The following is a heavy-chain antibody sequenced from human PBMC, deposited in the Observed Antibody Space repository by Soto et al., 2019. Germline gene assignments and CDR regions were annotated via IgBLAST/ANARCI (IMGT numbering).Heavy chain of an antibody. J-gene: IGHJ6*02. Sequence: ASVKVSCKASGYTFTGYYMHWVRQAPGQGLEWMGWINPNSGGTNYAQKFQGRVTMTRDTSISTAYMELSRLRSDDTAVYYCATDAMVRGVSVYAMDVWGQGTTVTVSS. CDR2: INPNSGGT. V-gene: IGHV1-2*02. D-gene: IGHD3-10*01. CDR1: GYTFTGYY. CDR3: ATDAMVRGVSVYAMDV.